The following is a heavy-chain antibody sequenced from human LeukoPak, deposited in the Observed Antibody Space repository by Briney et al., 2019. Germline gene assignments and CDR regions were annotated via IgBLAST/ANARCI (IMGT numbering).Heavy chain of an antibody. Sequence: ASVKVSCKASGYTFTSYAMNWVRQAPGQGREWMGWINTNTGNPTYAQGFTGRFVFSLDTSVSTAYLQISSLKAEDTAVYYCARQPIGGYYDSSGYPSDAFDVWGQGTMVTVSS. V-gene: IGHV7-4-1*02. D-gene: IGHD3-22*01. CDR1: GYTFTSYA. J-gene: IGHJ3*01. CDR3: ARQPIGGYYDSSGYPSDAFDV. CDR2: INTNTGNP.